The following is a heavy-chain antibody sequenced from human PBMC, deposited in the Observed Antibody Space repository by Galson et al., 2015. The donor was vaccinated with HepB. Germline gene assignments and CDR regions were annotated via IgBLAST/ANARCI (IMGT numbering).Heavy chain of an antibody. CDR2: ISYDGSNK. CDR3: ATIEGGYCSSTSCYFGIPR. D-gene: IGHD2-2*01. CDR1: GFTFSSYG. J-gene: IGHJ4*02. V-gene: IGHV3-30*03. Sequence: SCAASGFTFSSYGMHWVRQAPGKGLEWVAVISYDGSNKYYADSVKGRFTISRDNSKNTLYLHMNSLRAEDTAVFYCATIEGGYCSSTSCYFGIPRWGQGTLVTVSS.